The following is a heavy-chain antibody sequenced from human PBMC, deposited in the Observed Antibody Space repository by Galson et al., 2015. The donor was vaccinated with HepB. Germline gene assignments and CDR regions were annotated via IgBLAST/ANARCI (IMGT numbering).Heavy chain of an antibody. V-gene: IGHV1-2*02. CDR3: AREQRALTQPSWYFDL. CDR2: INPNSGGT. J-gene: IGHJ2*01. Sequence: SVKVSCKASGYTFTAYYIHWVRQAPRQGLEWMGWINPNSGGTKYAQKFQGRVTMTSDMSINTINMDLSRLKSDDTAIYYCAREQRALTQPSWYFDLWGRGTLVTVSS. CDR1: GYTFTAYY. D-gene: IGHD3-9*01.